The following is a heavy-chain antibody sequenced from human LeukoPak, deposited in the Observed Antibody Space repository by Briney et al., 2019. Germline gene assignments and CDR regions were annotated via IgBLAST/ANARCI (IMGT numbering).Heavy chain of an antibody. J-gene: IGHJ4*02. Sequence: SETLSLTCTVSGGSISSYYWSWIRQPPGKGLEWIGYIYYSGSTNYNPSLKSRVTISVDTSKNQLSLKLSSVTAADTAVYYCARQYDILTGYQNFDYWGQGTLVTVSS. D-gene: IGHD3-9*01. CDR1: GGSISSYY. V-gene: IGHV4-59*08. CDR2: IYYSGST. CDR3: ARQYDILTGYQNFDY.